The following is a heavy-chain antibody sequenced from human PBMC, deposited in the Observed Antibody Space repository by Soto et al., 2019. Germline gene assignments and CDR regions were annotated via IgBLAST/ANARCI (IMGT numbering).Heavy chain of an antibody. V-gene: IGHV4-30-4*01. CDR1: GGSISSIDYF. D-gene: IGHD2-2*01. CDR3: ARVMAAMQNWLDP. Sequence: PSETLSLTCSVSGGSISSIDYFWSWIRQPPGKGLEWIGFIYHTGTTYYNPSLRSRVTISIDTSKSQLSMKLNSVTAADTAVYYCARVMAAMQNWLDPWGQGTLVTVSS. J-gene: IGHJ5*02. CDR2: IYHTGTT.